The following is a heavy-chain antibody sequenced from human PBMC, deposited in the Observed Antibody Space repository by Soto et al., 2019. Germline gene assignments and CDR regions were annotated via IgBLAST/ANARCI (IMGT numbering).Heavy chain of an antibody. D-gene: IGHD3-16*02. J-gene: IGHJ4*02. V-gene: IGHV4-61*08. CDR1: GGSISSGGYY. Sequence: SETLSLTCTVSGGSISSGGYYWNWIRQHPGKGLEWIGYIYYSGSTNYNPSLKSRVTISVDTSKNQFSLKLNSVTAADTAVYYCASLVWGNYRYLDYWGQGALVTVSS. CDR2: IYYSGST. CDR3: ASLVWGNYRYLDY.